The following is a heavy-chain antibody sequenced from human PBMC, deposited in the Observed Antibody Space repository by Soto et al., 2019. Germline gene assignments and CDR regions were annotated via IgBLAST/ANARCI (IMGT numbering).Heavy chain of an antibody. Sequence: GESLKISCAASGFTFTRFSMNWVRQAPGKGLEWVSSISSTTNYIYYGDSMKGRFTISRDNAKNSLYLEMNSLRAEDTAVYYCARESEDLTSNFDYWGQGTLVTVSS. CDR3: ARESEDLTSNFDY. V-gene: IGHV3-21*06. J-gene: IGHJ4*02. CDR2: ISSTTNYI. CDR1: GFTFTRFS.